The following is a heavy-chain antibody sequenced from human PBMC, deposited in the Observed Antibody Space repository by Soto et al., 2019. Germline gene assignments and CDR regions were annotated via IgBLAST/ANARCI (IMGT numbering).Heavy chain of an antibody. Sequence: QVQLVESGGDLVKPGGSLRLSCAASGYTFSDYYMSWIRQAPGKGLEWISYIDTSGTKIYYADSVEGRFTITRNNDKKSLYLEKNSLRDEDTAVYYCASQYEMWSCYLSPVDYWGQGTLVTVSS. V-gene: IGHV3-11*01. CDR2: IDTSGTKI. D-gene: IGHD2-15*01. CDR3: ASQYEMWSCYLSPVDY. CDR1: GYTFSDYY. J-gene: IGHJ4*02.